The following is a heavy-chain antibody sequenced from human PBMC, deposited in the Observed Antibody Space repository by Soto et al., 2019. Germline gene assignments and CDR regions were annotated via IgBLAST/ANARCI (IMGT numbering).Heavy chain of an antibody. CDR1: GFSLSTSGVG. Sequence: QITLKESGPTLVKPTQTLTLTCTFSGFSLSTSGVGVGWIRQPPGKALEWLALIYWNDDKRYSPSLKSRLTITKDTSKNQVVLTMTNMDPVDTATYYCARQLSYYYDSSGYYYYYGMDVWGQGTTVTVSS. CDR3: ARQLSYYYDSSGYYYYYGMDV. D-gene: IGHD3-22*01. CDR2: IYWNDDK. J-gene: IGHJ6*02. V-gene: IGHV2-5*01.